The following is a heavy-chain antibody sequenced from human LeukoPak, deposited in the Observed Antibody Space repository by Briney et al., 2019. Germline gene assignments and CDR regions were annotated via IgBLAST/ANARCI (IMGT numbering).Heavy chain of an antibody. J-gene: IGHJ4*02. CDR1: GFTFDDYA. CDR2: IRYDGSNK. CDR3: AKLVVGATTRFDY. Sequence: GGSLRLSCAASGFTFDDYAMHWVRQAPGKGLEWVAFIRYDGSNKYYADSVKGRFTISRDNSKNTLYLQMNSLRAEDTAVYYCAKLVVGATTRFDYWGQGTLVTVSS. V-gene: IGHV3-30*02. D-gene: IGHD1-26*01.